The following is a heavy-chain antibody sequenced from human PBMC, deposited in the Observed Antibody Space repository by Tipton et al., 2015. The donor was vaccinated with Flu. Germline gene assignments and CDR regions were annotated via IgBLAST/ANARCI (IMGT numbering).Heavy chain of an antibody. CDR3: ARLFSHYSSGWHFDY. Sequence: TLSLTCTVSGGSISSYYWSWIRQPPGKGLEWIGYIYYSGSTNYNPSLKSRVTISVDTSKNQFSLKLSSVTAADTAVYYCARLFSHYSSGWHFDYWGQGTLVTVSS. CDR1: GGSISSYY. V-gene: IGHV4-59*01. J-gene: IGHJ4*02. D-gene: IGHD6-19*01. CDR2: IYYSGST.